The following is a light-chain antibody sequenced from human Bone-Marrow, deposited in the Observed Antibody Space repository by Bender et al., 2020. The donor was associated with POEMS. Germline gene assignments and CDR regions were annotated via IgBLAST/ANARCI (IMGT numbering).Light chain of an antibody. J-gene: IGLJ3*02. CDR2: SSH. CDR1: SSNIGAHA. CDR3: AVWEDSLNGWV. V-gene: IGLV1-44*01. Sequence: QSVLTQPPSASGTPGQRVTISCSGGSSNIGAHAVNWYQHLPGTAPKLLIYSSHRRPSEVPDRFSASRSGTSASLAISGLQSEDEADYYCAVWEDSLNGWVFGGGTKLTV.